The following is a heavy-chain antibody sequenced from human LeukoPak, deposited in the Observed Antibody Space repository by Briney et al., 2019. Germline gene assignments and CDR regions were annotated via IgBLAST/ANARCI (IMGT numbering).Heavy chain of an antibody. J-gene: IGHJ4*02. V-gene: IGHV3-7*01. CDR2: IKQDGSEK. CDR1: GFTFSSYW. D-gene: IGHD6-13*01. CDR3: ARESGYSSSWNLFDY. Sequence: GGSLRLSCAASGFTFSSYWMSWVRQAPGKGLEWVANIKQDGSEKYYVDSVKGRFTISRDNAKNSLYLQMNSLRAEDTAVYYCARESGYSSSWNLFDYWGQGTLVTVSS.